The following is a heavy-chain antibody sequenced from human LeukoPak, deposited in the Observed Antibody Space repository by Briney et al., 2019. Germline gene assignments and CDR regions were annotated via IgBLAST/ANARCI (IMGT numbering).Heavy chain of an antibody. CDR1: TVSVYYSY. CDR3: ARQLYPSMSPFDY. D-gene: IGHD2/OR15-2a*01. Sequence: SETLSLTCTVSTVSVYYSYWGWIRQPPGKGLEWIGYVSYSGNTNYNPSLKSRVTVSVDSSKNQFSLKLSSVTAADTAVYYCARQLYPSMSPFDYWGQGTLVTVSS. V-gene: IGHV4-59*08. CDR2: VSYSGNT. J-gene: IGHJ4*02.